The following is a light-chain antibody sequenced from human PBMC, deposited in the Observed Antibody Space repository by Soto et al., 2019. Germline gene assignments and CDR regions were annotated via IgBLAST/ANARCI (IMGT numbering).Light chain of an antibody. CDR2: WAS. V-gene: IGKV4-1*01. Sequence: DIVMTQSPDSLAVSLGERATINCKSSQSVFYSSNNKNYLAWYQQKPGQLPKLLINWASTRESGVPDRFSGSGSGTDFTLTISSLQAEDVAVYYCQQYYRPWTFGQGTKVEIK. CDR3: QQYYRPWT. J-gene: IGKJ1*01. CDR1: QSVFYSSNNKNY.